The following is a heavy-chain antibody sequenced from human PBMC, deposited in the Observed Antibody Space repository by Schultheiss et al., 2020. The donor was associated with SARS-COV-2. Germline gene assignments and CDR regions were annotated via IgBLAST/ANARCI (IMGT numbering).Heavy chain of an antibody. D-gene: IGHD3-22*01. CDR2: ISYDGNSK. Sequence: GGSLRLSCTASRFTFSNYALHWVRQAPGKGLEWVTLISYDGNSKYYADSVKGRFTISRDNSKNIPFLQMSSLRAEDTAVYYCVRAGYDSSAYYGSPYFDYWGQGTLVTVSS. V-gene: IGHV3-30-3*01. J-gene: IGHJ4*02. CDR1: RFTFSNYA. CDR3: VRAGYDSSAYYGSPYFDY.